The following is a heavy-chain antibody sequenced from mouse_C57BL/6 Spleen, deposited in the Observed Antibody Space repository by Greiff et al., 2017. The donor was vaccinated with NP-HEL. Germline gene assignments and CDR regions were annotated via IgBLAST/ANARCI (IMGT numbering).Heavy chain of an antibody. CDR3: ARKGLYSNSLDY. CDR1: GYTFTSYW. CDR2: IDPSDSYT. V-gene: IGHV1-69*01. J-gene: IGHJ2*01. Sequence: QVQLQQPGAELVMPGASVKLSCKASGYTFTSYWMHWVKQRPGQGLEWIGEIDPSDSYTNYNQKFKGKSTLTVDKSSSTAYMQLSSLTSEDSAVYYCARKGLYSNSLDYGGQGTTLTVSS. D-gene: IGHD2-5*01.